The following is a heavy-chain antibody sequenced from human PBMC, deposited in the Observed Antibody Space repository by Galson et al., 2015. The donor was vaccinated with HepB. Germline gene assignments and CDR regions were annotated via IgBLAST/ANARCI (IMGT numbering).Heavy chain of an antibody. J-gene: IGHJ6*02. CDR1: GFTFSSYS. Sequence: SLRLSCAASGFTFSSYSMNWVRQAPGKGLEWVSSISSSSSYIYCADSVKGRFTISRDNAKNSLYLQMNSLRAEDTAVYYCARDGEWFGELLHYYYGMDVWGQGTTVTVSS. D-gene: IGHD3-10*01. V-gene: IGHV3-21*01. CDR2: ISSSSSYI. CDR3: ARDGEWFGELLHYYYGMDV.